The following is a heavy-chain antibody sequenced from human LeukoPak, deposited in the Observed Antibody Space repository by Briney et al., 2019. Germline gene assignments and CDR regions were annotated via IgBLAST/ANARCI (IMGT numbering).Heavy chain of an antibody. Sequence: GGSLRLSCAASGFTFGSYWMHWVRHAPGKGLGWVSRINSDGSSTNYADSVKGRFTISRDNAKNTLYLQMNSLRVEDTAVYYCARDRRYDFWSGYASTRDFYYYMDVWGKGTTVTVSS. D-gene: IGHD3-3*01. CDR3: ARDRRYDFWSGYASTRDFYYYMDV. J-gene: IGHJ6*03. V-gene: IGHV3-74*01. CDR1: GFTFGSYW. CDR2: INSDGSST.